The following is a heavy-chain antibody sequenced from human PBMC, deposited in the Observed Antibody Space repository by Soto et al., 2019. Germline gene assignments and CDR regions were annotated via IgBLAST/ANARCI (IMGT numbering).Heavy chain of an antibody. CDR2: ISYDGTNK. V-gene: IGHV3-30*18. J-gene: IGHJ6*02. D-gene: IGHD4-17*01. Sequence: QVQLVESGGGEVQPGRSLTISCAASGFTFSTYGMHWVRQTPGKGLEWVAAISYDGTNKLYSDSVKGRFTISRDNFKNTMTLQMNSMRADDTAVYACAKDLQSYGDYDYYCYGMDVWGLGTRVTVSS. CDR3: AKDLQSYGDYDYYCYGMDV. CDR1: GFTFSTYG.